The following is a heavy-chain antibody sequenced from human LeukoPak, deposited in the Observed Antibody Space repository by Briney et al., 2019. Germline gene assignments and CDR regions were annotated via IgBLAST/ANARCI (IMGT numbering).Heavy chain of an antibody. CDR2: IDNTAKI. V-gene: IGHV4-59*02. J-gene: IGHJ4*02. CDR1: GGSVSDYY. CDR3: ARASWAYSPFDH. D-gene: IGHD2-21*01. Sequence: SETLSLTCAVSGGSVSDYYWNWIRQSPGKGLEWIGYIDNTAKITTNPSLRSRVTISVDTPKNQFSLKLNSATAADTAVYYCARASWAYSPFDHWGQGTLVTVSS.